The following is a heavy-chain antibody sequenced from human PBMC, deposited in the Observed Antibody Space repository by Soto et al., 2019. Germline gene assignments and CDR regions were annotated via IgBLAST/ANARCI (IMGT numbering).Heavy chain of an antibody. Sequence: QVQLVQSGAEVKKPGSSVKVSCKASGGTFSTYPISWVRQAPGQGLEWVGEIIPIFATTNLAQKFKGRVTITADKSTSTAYMELSSLRSEDTAVYYCARVRGGTREWYWHGYWGQGTLVTVSS. D-gene: IGHD3-3*01. CDR1: GGTFSTYP. CDR2: IIPIFATT. J-gene: IGHJ4*02. CDR3: ARVRGGTREWYWHGY. V-gene: IGHV1-69*06.